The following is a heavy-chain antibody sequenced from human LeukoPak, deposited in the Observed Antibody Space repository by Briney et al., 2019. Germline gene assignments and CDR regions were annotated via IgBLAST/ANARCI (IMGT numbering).Heavy chain of an antibody. CDR3: AIMHGYYDGSGYWVQ. V-gene: IGHV3-23*01. CDR2: ITPNADRA. CDR1: GFTFGSYG. D-gene: IGHD3-22*01. J-gene: IGHJ1*01. Sequence: PGGSLRLSYAASGFTFGSYGMSWVRQAPGKGLEWVSFITPNADRASYADSVKGRFTISRDNPRNTLYMQMNSLRDKDTAVYYCAIMHGYYDGSGYWVQWGQGTLVTVSS.